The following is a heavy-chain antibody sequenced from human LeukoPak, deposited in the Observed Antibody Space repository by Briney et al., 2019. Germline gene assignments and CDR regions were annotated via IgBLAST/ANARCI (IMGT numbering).Heavy chain of an antibody. CDR1: GFTFSSYA. D-gene: IGHD2-2*01. CDR3: AKDPGVVPAHYFDH. Sequence: GGSLRLSCAASGFTFSSYAMNWVRQAPGKGLEWVSGTGSTGVSTFYADSVKGRFTVSRDNSKNTLSLQMNSLRAEDTAVYYCAKDPGVVPAHYFDHWGQGTLVTVSS. CDR2: TGSTGVST. V-gene: IGHV3-23*01. J-gene: IGHJ4*02.